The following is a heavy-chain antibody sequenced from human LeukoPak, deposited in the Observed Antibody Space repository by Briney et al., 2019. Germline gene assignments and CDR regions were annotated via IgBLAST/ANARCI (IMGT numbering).Heavy chain of an antibody. D-gene: IGHD3-10*01. CDR1: GGSFSGYY. V-gene: IGHV4-34*01. CDR3: ARGTLLLWFGELFY. CDR2: INHSGST. Sequence: SETLSLTCAVYGGSFSGYYWSWIRQPPGKGLEWIGEINHSGSTNYNPSLKSRVTISVDTSKNQFSLKLGSVTAADTAVYYCARGTLLLWFGELFYWGQGTLVTVSS. J-gene: IGHJ4*02.